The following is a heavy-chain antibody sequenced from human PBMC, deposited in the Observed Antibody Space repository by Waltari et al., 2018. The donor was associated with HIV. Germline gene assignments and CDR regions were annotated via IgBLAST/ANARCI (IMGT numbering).Heavy chain of an antibody. Sequence: EVQLVESGGGLVKPGGSLRLSCAASGFPFSSYSMNWVRQAPAKGLEWVSSISSSSSYIYYADSVKGRFTISRDNAKNSLYLQMNSLRAEDTAVYYCARDGVGEKLRFLEWSLHVYGMDVWGQGTTVTVSS. D-gene: IGHD3-3*01. CDR3: ARDGVGEKLRFLEWSLHVYGMDV. J-gene: IGHJ6*02. CDR2: ISSSSSYI. V-gene: IGHV3-21*01. CDR1: GFPFSSYS.